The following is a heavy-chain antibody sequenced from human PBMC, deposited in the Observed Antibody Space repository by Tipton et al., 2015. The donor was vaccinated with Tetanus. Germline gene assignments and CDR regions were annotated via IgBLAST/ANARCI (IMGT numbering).Heavy chain of an antibody. J-gene: IGHJ4*02. Sequence: TLSLTCGVSGGSFSGFYWSWIRQPPGKGLEWIGEINHRGGTSYNPSLKSRVTISVDTTKNHFSLNMSSVTAADTAVYYCARLTEVVSRSGWAFDFWGQGALVTVSS. D-gene: IGHD2-15*01. CDR2: INHRGGT. CDR3: ARLTEVVSRSGWAFDF. V-gene: IGHV4-34*01. CDR1: GGSFSGFY.